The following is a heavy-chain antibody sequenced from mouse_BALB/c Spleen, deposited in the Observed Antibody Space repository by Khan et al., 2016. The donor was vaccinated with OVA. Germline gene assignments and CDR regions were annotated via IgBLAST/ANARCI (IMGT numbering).Heavy chain of an antibody. Sequence: QVQLKESGPGLVAPSQSLSITCTISGFSLTNYGVHWVRQPPGKGLEWLVVIWSDGSTTYNSALKSRLTITKDNSNSQVFLKMTSLQTDDTAIYFCARQPYYHYNVMDYWGQGTSVTVSS. CDR2: IWSDGST. D-gene: IGHD2-10*01. CDR3: ARQPYYHYNVMDY. CDR1: GFSLTNYG. V-gene: IGHV2-6-1*01. J-gene: IGHJ4*01.